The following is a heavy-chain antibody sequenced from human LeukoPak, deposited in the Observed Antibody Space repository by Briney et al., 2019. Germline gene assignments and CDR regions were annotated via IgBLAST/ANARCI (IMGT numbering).Heavy chain of an antibody. CDR2: ISYDGSNK. D-gene: IGHD3-22*01. CDR3: AKEMYYYDSSGYFDFDY. CDR1: GFAFSSYG. V-gene: IGHV3-30*18. J-gene: IGHJ4*02. Sequence: GRSLRLSCAASGFAFSSYGMHWVRQAPGKGLEWVAVISYDGSNKYYADSVKGRFTISRDNSKNTLYLQMNSLRAEDTAVYYCAKEMYYYDSSGYFDFDYWGQGTLVTVSS.